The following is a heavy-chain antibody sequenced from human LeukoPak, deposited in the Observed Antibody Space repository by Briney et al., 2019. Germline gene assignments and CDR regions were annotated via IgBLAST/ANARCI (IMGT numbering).Heavy chain of an antibody. D-gene: IGHD6-6*01. V-gene: IGHV4-39*07. CDR1: GGSISSYY. J-gene: IGHJ5*02. CDR2: IYYSGST. Sequence: SETLSLTCTVSGGSISSYYWGWIRQPPGKGLEWIGSIYYSGSTYYNQSLKSRVTISVDTSKNQFSLKLSSVTAADTAVYYCARDMQYSSSSMNWFDPWGQGTLVTVSS. CDR3: ARDMQYSSSSMNWFDP.